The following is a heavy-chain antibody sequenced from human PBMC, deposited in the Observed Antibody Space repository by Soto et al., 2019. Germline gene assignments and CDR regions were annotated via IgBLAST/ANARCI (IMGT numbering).Heavy chain of an antibody. V-gene: IGHV3-30-3*01. Sequence: QVQLVESGGGVVQPGRSLRLSCAASGFTFSSYAMHWVRQAPGKGLEWVVVISYDGSSKFYADSVKGRFTISRDTSKNTLYLQMNSLRAEDTAVYYCAKAGGLLLDYWGQGTLVTVSS. CDR1: GFTFSSYA. D-gene: IGHD2-15*01. CDR3: AKAGGLLLDY. J-gene: IGHJ4*02. CDR2: ISYDGSSK.